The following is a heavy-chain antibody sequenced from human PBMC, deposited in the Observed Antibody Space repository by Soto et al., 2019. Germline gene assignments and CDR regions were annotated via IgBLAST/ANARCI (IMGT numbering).Heavy chain of an antibody. D-gene: IGHD4-17*01. V-gene: IGHV3-15*01. CDR2: IKSKTDGGTT. Sequence: EVQLVESGGGLVKPGGSLRLSCAASGFTFSNAWMSWVRQAPGKGLEWVGRIKSKTDGGTTDYAAPVKGRFTISRDDSKNPLHLQMNSLKTEDTAVYYCTTDPCDGDGDYWGQGTLVTVSS. J-gene: IGHJ4*02. CDR1: GFTFSNAW. CDR3: TTDPCDGDGDY.